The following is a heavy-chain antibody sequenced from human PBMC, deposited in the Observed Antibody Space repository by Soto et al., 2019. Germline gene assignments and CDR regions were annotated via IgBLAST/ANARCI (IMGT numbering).Heavy chain of an antibody. D-gene: IGHD6-19*01. Sequence: EVQLLESGGGLVQPGGSLRLSCAASGFTFSSDTMSWVRQAPVKGLEWVSAISKTGDTTYYADSVKGRFTISRDTSTNTLYLQMNSLRAEDTAVYYCAKSGGSGWFHYFQHWGQGTLVTVSS. CDR1: GFTFSSDT. CDR2: ISKTGDTT. J-gene: IGHJ1*01. CDR3: AKSGGSGWFHYFQH. V-gene: IGHV3-23*01.